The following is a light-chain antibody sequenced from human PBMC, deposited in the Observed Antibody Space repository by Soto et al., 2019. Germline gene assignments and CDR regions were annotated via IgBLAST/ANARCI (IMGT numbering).Light chain of an antibody. J-gene: IGKJ5*01. CDR1: QSVSTNY. CDR2: GAS. V-gene: IGKV3-20*01. Sequence: EIVLTQSPGTLSLSPGERATLSCKASQSVSTNYFAWYQQKPGRSPRLLIHGASTRAPGTPDRFSGSGSGTDFTLTVDSLAPEDFAVYYCQQHGTSPFTFGQGKRLDVK. CDR3: QQHGTSPFT.